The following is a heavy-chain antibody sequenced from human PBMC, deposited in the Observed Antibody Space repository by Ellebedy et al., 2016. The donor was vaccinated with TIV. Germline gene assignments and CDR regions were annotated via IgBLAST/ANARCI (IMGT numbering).Heavy chain of an antibody. J-gene: IGHJ4*02. D-gene: IGHD3-10*01. CDR3: APGQWFGGNYFDY. Sequence: GESLKISCAASGFTFSSYAMHWVRQAPGKGLEWVAVISYDGSNKYYADSVKGRFTISRDNAKNTLYLQMNSLRAEDTAVYYCAPGQWFGGNYFDYWGQGTLVTVSS. CDR2: ISYDGSNK. V-gene: IGHV3-30-3*02. CDR1: GFTFSSYA.